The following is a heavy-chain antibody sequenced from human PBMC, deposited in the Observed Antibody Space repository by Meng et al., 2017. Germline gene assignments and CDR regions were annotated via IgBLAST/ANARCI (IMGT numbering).Heavy chain of an antibody. D-gene: IGHD3-22*01. Sequence: VQLVQSGAEVKKPGASVKVSCTASGYTFTGYYMHWVRQAPGQGLEWMGRINPNSGGTNYAQKFQGRVTMTRDTSISTAYMELSRLRSDDTAVYYCARALIVVANWFDPWGQGTLVTVSS. CDR1: GYTFTGYY. CDR3: ARALIVVANWFDP. CDR2: INPNSGGT. V-gene: IGHV1-2*06. J-gene: IGHJ5*02.